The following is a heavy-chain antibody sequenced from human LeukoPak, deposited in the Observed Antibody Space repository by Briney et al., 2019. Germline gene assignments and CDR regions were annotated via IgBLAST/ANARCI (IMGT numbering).Heavy chain of an antibody. V-gene: IGHV3-21*01. Sequence: GGSLRLSCEASGFTFTTYSMTWDRQATGKGLEWVSIISSGSSARFSADALKGRFTISRDNAKNSLYLQMNSLRAEDTAVYYCARARTNYYSDYWGQGTLVTVSS. J-gene: IGHJ4*02. D-gene: IGHD3-22*01. CDR1: GFTFTTYS. CDR2: ISSGSSAR. CDR3: ARARTNYYSDY.